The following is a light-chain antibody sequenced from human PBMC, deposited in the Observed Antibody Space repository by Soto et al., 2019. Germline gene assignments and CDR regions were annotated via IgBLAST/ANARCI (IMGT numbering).Light chain of an antibody. J-gene: IGKJ4*01. CDR1: HSVSSN. V-gene: IGKV3-20*01. CDR2: GAS. CDR3: QQYGSSPKT. Sequence: IVVTQSPATLSVSQGERATLSCRASHSVSSNLAWYQQKPGQAPRLLIYGASSRATGIPDRFSGSGSGTDFTLTISRLEPEDFAVYYCQQYGSSPKTFGGGTKVDIK.